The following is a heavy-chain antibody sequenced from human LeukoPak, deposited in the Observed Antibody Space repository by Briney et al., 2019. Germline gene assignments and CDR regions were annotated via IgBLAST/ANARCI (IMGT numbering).Heavy chain of an antibody. CDR1: GGSISSSSYY. Sequence: PSETLSLTCTVSGGSISSSSYYWGWIRQPPGKGLEWIGSIYYSGNTYYNPSLKSRVTISVDTSKNQFSLKLSSVTAADTAVYYCARRVVGATTGPFHYWGQGTLVTVSS. D-gene: IGHD1-26*01. CDR3: ARRVVGATTGPFHY. CDR2: IYYSGNT. J-gene: IGHJ4*02. V-gene: IGHV4-39*07.